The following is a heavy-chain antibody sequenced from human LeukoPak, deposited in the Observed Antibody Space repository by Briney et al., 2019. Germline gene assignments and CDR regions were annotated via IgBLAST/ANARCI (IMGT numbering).Heavy chain of an antibody. D-gene: IGHD3-10*01. CDR1: GFTFTNYW. V-gene: IGHV3-7*01. CDR3: ARDTSPQIYASGSYFYWDAFDF. Sequence: QPGGSLTLSCAASGFTFTNYWMTWVRPAPGKGLEWVANINQDGSEKNYVDSVKGRFTISRDNAENSLFLRLNSRRTEDTALYYCARDTSPQIYASGSYFYWDAFDFWGQGTMVTVSS. CDR2: INQDGSEK. J-gene: IGHJ3*01.